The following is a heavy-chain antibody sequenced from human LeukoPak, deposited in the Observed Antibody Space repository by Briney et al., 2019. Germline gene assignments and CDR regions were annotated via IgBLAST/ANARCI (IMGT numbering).Heavy chain of an antibody. CDR3: ARGSNGVVVITSWFDP. Sequence: ASVKVSCKASGYTFTGYYMHWVRQATGQGLEWMGWMNPNSGNTGYAQKFQGRVTMTRNTSINTAYMELSSLRSEDTAVYYCARGSNGVVVITSWFDPWGQGTLVTVSS. D-gene: IGHD3-22*01. J-gene: IGHJ5*02. V-gene: IGHV1-8*02. CDR2: MNPNSGNT. CDR1: GYTFTGYY.